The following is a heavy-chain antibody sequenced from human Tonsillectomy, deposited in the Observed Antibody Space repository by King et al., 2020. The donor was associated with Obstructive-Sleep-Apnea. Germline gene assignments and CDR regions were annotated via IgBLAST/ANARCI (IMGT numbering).Heavy chain of an antibody. CDR3: ARVSGYCGGDCYPNEPFDY. CDR1: GFTFSSYS. D-gene: IGHD2-21*02. Sequence: VQLVESGGGLVQPGGSLRLSCAASGFTFSSYSMNWVRQAPGKGLDWVSYISSSSSTIYYADSVKGRFTISRDNAKNSLYLQMNSLRAEDTAVYYCARVSGYCGGDCYPNEPFDYWGQGTLVTVSS. J-gene: IGHJ4*02. CDR2: ISSSSSTI. V-gene: IGHV3-48*04.